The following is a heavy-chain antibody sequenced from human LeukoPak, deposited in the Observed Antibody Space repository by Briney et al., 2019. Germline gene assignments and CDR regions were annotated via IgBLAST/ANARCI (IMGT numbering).Heavy chain of an antibody. V-gene: IGHV4-31*03. CDR3: ARDRSGSGSWYWFDP. D-gene: IGHD6-13*01. Sequence: SQTLSLTCTVSGGSISSGGYYWSWIRQHPGKGLEWIGYIYYSGSTHYNPSLKSRVTISVDTSKNQFSLKLSSVTAADTAVYYCARDRSGSGSWYWFDPWGQGTLVTVSS. J-gene: IGHJ5*02. CDR1: GGSISSGGYY. CDR2: IYYSGST.